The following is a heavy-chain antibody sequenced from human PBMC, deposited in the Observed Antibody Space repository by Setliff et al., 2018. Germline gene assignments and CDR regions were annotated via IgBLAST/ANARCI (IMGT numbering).Heavy chain of an antibody. CDR2: ISGSGGST. V-gene: IGHV3-23*01. CDR1: GFTFNNYA. J-gene: IGHJ4*02. D-gene: IGHD3-9*01. CDR3: ARELHDKPEGLDY. Sequence: GGSLRLSCAAFGFTFNNYAMSWVRQAPGKGLEWVSVISGSGGSTYYADSVKGRFTISRDNSKNTLYLQMNSLRAEDTAVYYCARELHDKPEGLDYWGQGTLVTVSS.